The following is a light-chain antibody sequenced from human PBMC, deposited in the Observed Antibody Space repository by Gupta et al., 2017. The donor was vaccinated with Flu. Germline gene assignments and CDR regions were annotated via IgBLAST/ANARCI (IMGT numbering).Light chain of an antibody. CDR2: QDT. V-gene: IGLV3-1*01. Sequence: SPGKTANISCSENRLEDKFICWYQQKPGQYRGLVIYQDTKRPAGIPGRFSGSNSGNTATLTIRGTQTMDEDDYYWQAWDSTTGVFGGGTRLTVL. J-gene: IGLJ2*01. CDR1: RLEDKF. CDR3: QAWDSTTGV.